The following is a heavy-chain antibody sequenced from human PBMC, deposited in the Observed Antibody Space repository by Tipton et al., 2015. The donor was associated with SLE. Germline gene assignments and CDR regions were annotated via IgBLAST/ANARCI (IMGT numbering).Heavy chain of an antibody. CDR1: GGSMTGSY. Sequence: TLSLTCSVSGGSMTGSYWSWVRQPPGKGLEWIGGIFSSGNTYYNPSLKSRVTISVDTSKNQFSLKLSSVTAADTAVYYCARDRDGDDRDVSDIWGQGTLVTVSS. CDR2: IFSSGNT. CDR3: ARDRDGDDRDVSDI. V-gene: IGHV4-59*01. J-gene: IGHJ3*02. D-gene: IGHD4-17*01.